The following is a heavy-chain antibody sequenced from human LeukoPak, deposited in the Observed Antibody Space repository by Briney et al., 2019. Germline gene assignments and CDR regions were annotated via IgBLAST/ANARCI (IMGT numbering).Heavy chain of an antibody. CDR3: ARVRAYDDYGDYFDY. CDR1: GFTFNRYW. D-gene: IGHD4-17*01. J-gene: IGHJ4*02. Sequence: PGGSLRLSCEASGFTFNRYWMIWVRQAPGKGLEWVANIKEDGSEKHYVGSVKGRFTISRDNAKTSLYLQMTSLRADDSAVYYCARVRAYDDYGDYFDYWGQGSLVTVSS. V-gene: IGHV3-7*05. CDR2: IKEDGSEK.